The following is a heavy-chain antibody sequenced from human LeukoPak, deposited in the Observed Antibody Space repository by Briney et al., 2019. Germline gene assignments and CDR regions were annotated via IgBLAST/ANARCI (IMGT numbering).Heavy chain of an antibody. CDR1: GFTFSTYA. J-gene: IGHJ4*02. V-gene: IGHV3-30*04. CDR2: ISYDGNNK. Sequence: GGSLRLSCAASGFTFSTYAMHWVRQAPGKGLEWVAIISYDGNNKYYADSVKGRFTISRDNSKNTLYLQMNSLRAEDTAVYYCARNLDSWGQGTLVTVSS. CDR3: ARNLDS.